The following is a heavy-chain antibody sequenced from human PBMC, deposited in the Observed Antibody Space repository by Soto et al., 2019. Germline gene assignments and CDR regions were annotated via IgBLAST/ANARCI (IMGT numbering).Heavy chain of an antibody. CDR1: GGSISSGDYS. D-gene: IGHD5-18*01. V-gene: IGHV4-30-2*01. J-gene: IGHJ4*02. Sequence: KTSETLSLTCTVSGGSISSGDYSWSWIRQPPGKGLEWIGYVFRSGSTYYSPSLKSRVTISVDGSKNQFSLKLTSVTAADTGVYYCARGSYGAGSDYWGQGTLVTAPQ. CDR2: VFRSGST. CDR3: ARGSYGAGSDY.